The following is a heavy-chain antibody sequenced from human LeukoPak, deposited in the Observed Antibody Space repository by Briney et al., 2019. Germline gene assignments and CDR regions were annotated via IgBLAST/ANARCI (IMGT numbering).Heavy chain of an antibody. D-gene: IGHD3-10*01. Sequence: SETLSLTCTVSGGSISSSSYYWGWIRQPPGKGLEWIGSIYYSGSTYYNPSLKSRVTISVDTSKNQFSLKLSSVAAADTAVYYCARDLRYYYYMDVWGKGTTVTVSS. CDR1: GGSISSSSYY. CDR2: IYYSGST. CDR3: ARDLRYYYYMDV. J-gene: IGHJ6*03. V-gene: IGHV4-39*07.